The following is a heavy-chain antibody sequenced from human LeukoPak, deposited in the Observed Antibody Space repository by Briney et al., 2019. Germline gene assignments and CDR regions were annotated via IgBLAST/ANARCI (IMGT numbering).Heavy chain of an antibody. CDR3: ARDPDTMVRGYRDWFDP. V-gene: IGHV1-46*03. CDR2: INPSGGST. D-gene: IGHD3-10*01. Sequence: ASVKVSCKASGYTFTSYYMHSVRQAPGQGLQWMGIINPSGGSTSYAQKFQGRVTMTRDTSTSTVYMELSSLRSEDTAVYYCARDPDTMVRGYRDWFDPWGQGTLVTVSS. CDR1: GYTFTSYY. J-gene: IGHJ5*02.